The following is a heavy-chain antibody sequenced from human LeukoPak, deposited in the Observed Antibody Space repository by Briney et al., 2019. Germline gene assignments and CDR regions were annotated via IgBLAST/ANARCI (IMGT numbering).Heavy chain of an antibody. CDR3: ARRGGAAAGTRFDAFDI. Sequence: GGALQISCKGSGYSFTSYWSGWGRRMPGKGGEGRGIIYPGDSDTRYSASFQGQVIISAAKSISTAYLQWSSLKASDTAMYYCARRGGAAAGTRFDAFDIWGQGTMVTVSS. CDR1: GYSFTSYW. J-gene: IGHJ3*02. CDR2: IYPGDSDT. D-gene: IGHD6-13*01. V-gene: IGHV5-51*01.